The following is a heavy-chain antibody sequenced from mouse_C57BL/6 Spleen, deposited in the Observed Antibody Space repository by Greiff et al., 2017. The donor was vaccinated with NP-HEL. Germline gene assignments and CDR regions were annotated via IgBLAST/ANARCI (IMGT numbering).Heavy chain of an antibody. J-gene: IGHJ3*01. D-gene: IGHD2-4*01. Sequence: QVQLQQSGPELVKPGASVKISCKASGYAFSSSWMNWVKQRPGKGLEWIGRIYPGDGDTNYNGKFKGKATLTADKSSSTAYMQLSSLTSEDSAVYFCARNIDYDVEGFAYWGQGTLVTVSA. V-gene: IGHV1-82*01. CDR2: IYPGDGDT. CDR1: GYAFSSSW. CDR3: ARNIDYDVEGFAY.